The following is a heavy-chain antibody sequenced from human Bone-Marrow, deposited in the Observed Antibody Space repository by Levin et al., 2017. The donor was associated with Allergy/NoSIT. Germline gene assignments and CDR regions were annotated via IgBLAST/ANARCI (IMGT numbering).Heavy chain of an antibody. Sequence: ASVKVSCAASGFTFSSYSMNWVRQAPGKGLEWVSSISSSSSYIYYADSVKGRFTISRDNAKNSLYLQMNSLRAEDTAVYYCARARLKGIQKDAFDSWGQGTMVTVSS. J-gene: IGHJ3*02. CDR2: ISSSSSYI. V-gene: IGHV3-21*01. CDR3: ARARLKGIQKDAFDS. D-gene: IGHD5-18*01. CDR1: GFTFSSYS.